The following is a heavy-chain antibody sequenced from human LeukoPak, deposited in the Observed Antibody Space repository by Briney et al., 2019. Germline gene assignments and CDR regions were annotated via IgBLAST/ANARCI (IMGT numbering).Heavy chain of an antibody. CDR2: ISSSSTTI. V-gene: IGHV3-48*01. Sequence: GGSLRLPCAASGFTFSSYSMIWVRQAPGKGLEWVSYISSSSTTIYYADSVKGRFTISRDNAKNSLYLQMNSLRAEDTAVYYCAKCAGSGGSCSPGYYYYYMDVWGKGTTVTVSS. CDR3: AKCAGSGGSCSPGYYYYYMDV. J-gene: IGHJ6*03. CDR1: GFTFSSYS. D-gene: IGHD2-15*01.